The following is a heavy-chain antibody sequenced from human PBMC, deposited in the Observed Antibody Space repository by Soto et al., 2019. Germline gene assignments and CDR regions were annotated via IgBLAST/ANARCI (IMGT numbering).Heavy chain of an antibody. CDR2: VHFSGTR. Sequence: PSETLSLTCIVSGGSISTYSWSWIRQPPGNRLEWIGNVHFSGTRHNNPSLKSRVTMSVDASKNQFSLRLTSVTAADTAVYYCARERGGMGWSFDLWGRGTPVTVSS. J-gene: IGHJ2*01. CDR3: ARERGGMGWSFDL. V-gene: IGHV4-59*01. D-gene: IGHD3-10*01. CDR1: GGSISTYS.